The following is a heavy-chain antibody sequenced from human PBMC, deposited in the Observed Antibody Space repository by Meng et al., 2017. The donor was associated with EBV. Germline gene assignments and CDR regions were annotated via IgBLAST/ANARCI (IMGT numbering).Heavy chain of an antibody. V-gene: IGHV2-5*02. J-gene: IGHJ4*02. CDR3: AHSRVGATEFDY. D-gene: IGHD1-26*01. CDR1: GFSLSNSGVG. CDR2: IYWDDDK. Sequence: QITFKESGPTLLKPTQTLTLTFTFSGFSLSNSGVGVGWIRQPPGKALEWLALIYWDDDKRYSPSLKSRLTITKDTSKNQVVLTMTNMDPVDTATYYCAHSRVGATEFDYWGQGTLVTVSS.